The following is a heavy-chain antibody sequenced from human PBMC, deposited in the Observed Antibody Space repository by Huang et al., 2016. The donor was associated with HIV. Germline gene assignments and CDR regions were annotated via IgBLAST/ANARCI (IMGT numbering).Heavy chain of an antibody. D-gene: IGHD4-17*01. J-gene: IGHJ4*02. Sequence: EVQLVESGGGLVQPGGSLRLSCAASGFTFSSYWMSWVRQATGKGLEWVANIQQDGSEKYYVDSVKGRFTISRDNAKNSLYLQMNSLRAEDTAVYYCARVRDDYGDYNYNFDYWGQGTLVTVSS. CDR3: ARVRDDYGDYNYNFDY. V-gene: IGHV3-7*01. CDR2: IQQDGSEK. CDR1: GFTFSSYW.